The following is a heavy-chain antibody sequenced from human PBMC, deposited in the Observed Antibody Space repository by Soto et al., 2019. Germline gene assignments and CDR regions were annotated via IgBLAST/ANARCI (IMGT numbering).Heavy chain of an antibody. CDR2: VYYNGST. Sequence: SETLSLTCSVSGASMNNFYCSWIRQAPGKGLEYIGWVYYNGSTNYNPSLKSRLSISLDTSKNQISLKLNSVTAADTAVYYCARSGHTFGGVVWGQGILVTVSS. J-gene: IGHJ4*02. V-gene: IGHV4-59*01. CDR3: ARSGHTFGGVV. CDR1: GASMNNFY. D-gene: IGHD3-16*01.